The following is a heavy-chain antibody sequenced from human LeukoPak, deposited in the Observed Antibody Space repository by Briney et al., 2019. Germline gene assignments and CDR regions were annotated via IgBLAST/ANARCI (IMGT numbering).Heavy chain of an antibody. Sequence: PGGSLRLSCAASGFTFSSYAMSWVRQAPGKGLEWVSGISGSGDSTYYADSVKGRFTISRDNSKNTPYVQMNSLRAEDTAVYYCAKYDGYSCFDYWGQGTLVTVSS. CDR2: ISGSGDST. V-gene: IGHV3-23*01. CDR1: GFTFSSYA. D-gene: IGHD5-24*01. J-gene: IGHJ4*02. CDR3: AKYDGYSCFDY.